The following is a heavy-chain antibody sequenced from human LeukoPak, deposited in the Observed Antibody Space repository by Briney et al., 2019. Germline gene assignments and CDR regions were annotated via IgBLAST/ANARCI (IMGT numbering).Heavy chain of an antibody. CDR1: GXSISSSSYY. V-gene: IGHV4-39*01. CDR3: ARLAYSSSSRWFDP. CDR2: VYYSGST. J-gene: IGHJ5*02. Sequence: SETLSLTCTVSGXSISSSSYYWDWIRQPPGKGPESIGSVYYSGSTYYIPSLKSRVTISVDTSKNQFSLKLRSVTAADTAVYYCARLAYSSSSRWFDPWGQGTLVTVSS. D-gene: IGHD6-6*01.